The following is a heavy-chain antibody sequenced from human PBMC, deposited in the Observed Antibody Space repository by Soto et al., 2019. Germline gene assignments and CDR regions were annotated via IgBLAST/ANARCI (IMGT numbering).Heavy chain of an antibody. CDR2: VYSTGST. CDR3: ARSHYTYRPLIDY. J-gene: IGHJ4*02. D-gene: IGHD3-16*02. V-gene: IGHV4-39*01. Sequence: SGTLSLTSSVSGYSITANGYDWGWLRQPPGKGLQWIGNVYSTGSTFSHPSLTSRVFISVDTSKNKFSLRLTSVTAADTAVYYCARSHYTYRPLIDYWGQGIMVPSPQ. CDR1: GYSITANGYD.